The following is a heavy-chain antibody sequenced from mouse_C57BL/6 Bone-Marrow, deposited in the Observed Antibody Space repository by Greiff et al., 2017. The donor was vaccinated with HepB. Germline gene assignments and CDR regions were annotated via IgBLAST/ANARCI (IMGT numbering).Heavy chain of an antibody. CDR3: AREGRSAMDY. J-gene: IGHJ4*01. D-gene: IGHD3-3*01. CDR2: INPNNGGT. CDR1: GYTFTDFN. Sequence: VQLQQSGPELVKPGASVKMSCKASGYTFTDFNMHWVKQSHGKSLEWIGYINPNNGGTSYNQKFKGKATLTVNTSSSTAYMELRSLTSEDSAVYYCAREGRSAMDYWGQGTSVTVSS. V-gene: IGHV1-22*01.